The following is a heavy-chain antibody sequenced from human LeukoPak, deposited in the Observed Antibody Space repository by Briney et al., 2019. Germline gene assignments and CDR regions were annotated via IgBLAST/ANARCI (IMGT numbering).Heavy chain of an antibody. J-gene: IGHJ4*02. D-gene: IGHD3-10*01. CDR2: IYYSGST. V-gene: IGHV4-59*01. CDR1: GGSISNYY. Sequence: SETLSLTCTVSGGSISNYYWSWIRQPPGKGLEWIGNIYYSGSTKYNPSLKSRVTISVDTSKNQFSLKLSSVTAADTAVYYCARTSIWFGELVPFDYWGQGTLVTVSS. CDR3: ARTSIWFGELVPFDY.